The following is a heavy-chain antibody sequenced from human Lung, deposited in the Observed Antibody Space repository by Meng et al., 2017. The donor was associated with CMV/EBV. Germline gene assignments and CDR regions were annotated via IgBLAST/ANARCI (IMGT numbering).Heavy chain of an antibody. Sequence: GESXKISCVVSGFSFSTSAMHWVRQAPGKGLEWVAVISNDGKRKYYTDSVEGRFTISRDNSKNTLYLQMDSLRADDRATYYCARDFAWNFDYWGQGTLVTVSS. CDR2: ISNDGKRK. J-gene: IGHJ4*02. CDR3: ARDFAWNFDY. CDR1: GFSFSTSA. V-gene: IGHV3-30*04.